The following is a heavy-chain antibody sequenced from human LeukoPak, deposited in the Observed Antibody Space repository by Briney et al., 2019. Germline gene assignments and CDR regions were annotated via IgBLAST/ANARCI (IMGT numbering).Heavy chain of an antibody. CDR3: ANGGSMAHEKIHN. V-gene: IGHV1-8*01. D-gene: IGHD2/OR15-2a*01. CDR1: GYTLTSYD. CDR2: MNPNSGRT. J-gene: IGHJ4*02. Sequence: ASVKASCKASGYTLTSYDINWVRQATGQGLEWMGWMNPNSGRTGYAQNFQGRITITRNTSISTAYMELSSLRSEDTAVYYCANGGSMAHEKIHNWGQGTLVTVSS.